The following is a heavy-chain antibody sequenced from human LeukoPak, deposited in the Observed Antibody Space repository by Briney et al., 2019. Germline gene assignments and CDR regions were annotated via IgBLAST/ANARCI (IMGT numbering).Heavy chain of an antibody. CDR3: ARRWGVTMVRGVNNWFDP. CDR2: INHSGST. V-gene: IGHV4-34*01. CDR1: GVSFSGYY. Sequence: PSETLSLTCAVYGVSFSGYYWSWIRQPPGKGLEWIGGINHSGSTNYNPSLKSRVTISVDTSKNQFSLKLSSVTAADTAVYYWARRWGVTMVRGVNNWFDPWGQGTLVTVSS. D-gene: IGHD3-10*01. J-gene: IGHJ5*02.